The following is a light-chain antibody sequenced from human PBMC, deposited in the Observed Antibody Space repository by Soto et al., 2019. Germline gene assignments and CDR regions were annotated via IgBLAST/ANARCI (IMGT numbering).Light chain of an antibody. CDR3: AAWDDSLNGGV. CDR2: SNN. J-gene: IGLJ1*01. V-gene: IGLV1-44*01. Sequence: QSVLTQPPSASGTPGQRVTISCSGSSSNIGSNTVNWYQQLPGTAPKLPIYSNNQRPSGVPDRFSGSKSGTSASLAISGLQSEDEADYYCAAWDDSLNGGVFGTGTKLTVL. CDR1: SSNIGSNT.